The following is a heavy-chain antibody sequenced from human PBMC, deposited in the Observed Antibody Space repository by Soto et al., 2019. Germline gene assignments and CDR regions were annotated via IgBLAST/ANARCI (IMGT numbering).Heavy chain of an antibody. D-gene: IGHD3-22*01. Sequence: EVQLVECGGGLVQPGGSRRVSCAASGFSFSNYAMNWVRQAPGKGLEWVSYISIGSGSIFYADSVKGRFTISRDDAKNSLYLQMNTLRDEDTAVYYCVRDDRWAFDFWGQGTMVTVSS. CDR3: VRDDRWAFDF. CDR2: ISIGSGSI. V-gene: IGHV3-48*02. CDR1: GFSFSNYA. J-gene: IGHJ3*01.